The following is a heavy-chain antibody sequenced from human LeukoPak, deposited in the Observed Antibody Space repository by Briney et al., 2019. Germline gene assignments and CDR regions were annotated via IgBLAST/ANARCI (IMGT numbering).Heavy chain of an antibody. CDR3: AGAPNPTFFDY. CDR1: GGTVSSDSYY. Sequence: SETLSLTCTVSGGTVSSDSYYWRWIRLPPGTCLDWIGHISYSGTTYYNPSLKSRVIISIDISQNQFSLKLSSVTAADTAVYYCAGAPNPTFFDYWGQGPLATVSS. CDR2: ISYSGTT. J-gene: IGHJ4*02. V-gene: IGHV4-61*01.